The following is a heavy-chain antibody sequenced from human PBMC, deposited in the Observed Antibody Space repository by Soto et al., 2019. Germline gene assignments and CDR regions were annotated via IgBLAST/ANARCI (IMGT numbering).Heavy chain of an antibody. CDR1: GFTGSSYA. Sequence: SLRLFSASSGFTGSSYAMHWSRQAPGKGLEWVAVISYDGGDKYYADSVKGRFTISRDNCKNTLYLQINSLRAEDTAVYYFARDLVAASDTDFDYWGQGTRVTVSS. V-gene: IGHV3-30-3*01. CDR2: ISYDGGDK. CDR3: ARDLVAASDTDFDY. D-gene: IGHD6-13*01. J-gene: IGHJ4*02.